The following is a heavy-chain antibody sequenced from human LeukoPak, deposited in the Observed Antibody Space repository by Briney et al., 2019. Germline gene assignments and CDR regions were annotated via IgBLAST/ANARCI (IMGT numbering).Heavy chain of an antibody. J-gene: IGHJ4*02. Sequence: AGESLKISCKGSGYSFTSYWIGWVRQMPVKGLEWMGIIHPGDSDTRYSPSFQGQVTISVDKSITTAYLQWSSLKASDTAMYYCAGLPHRYFDFWGQGTLVTVSS. CDR3: AGLPHRYFDF. V-gene: IGHV5-51*01. CDR2: IHPGDSDT. CDR1: GYSFTSYW. D-gene: IGHD1-14*01.